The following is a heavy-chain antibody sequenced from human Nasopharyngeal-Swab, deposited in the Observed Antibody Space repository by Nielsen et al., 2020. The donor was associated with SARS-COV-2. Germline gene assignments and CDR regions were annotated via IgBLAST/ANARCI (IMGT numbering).Heavy chain of an antibody. CDR2: IYYSGST. Sequence: SETLSLTCTVSGGSISSGGYYWSWIRQHPGKGLEWIGYIYYSGSTYYNPSLKSRVTISVDTSKNQFSLKLSSVTAADTAVYYRARVGGITGGYSSSWGYYYGMDVWGQGTTVTVSS. J-gene: IGHJ6*02. D-gene: IGHD6-13*01. V-gene: IGHV4-31*03. CDR3: ARVGGITGGYSSSWGYYYGMDV. CDR1: GGSISSGGYY.